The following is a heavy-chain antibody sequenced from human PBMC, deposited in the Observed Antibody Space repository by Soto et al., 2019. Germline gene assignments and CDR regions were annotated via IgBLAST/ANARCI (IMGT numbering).Heavy chain of an antibody. V-gene: IGHV3-23*01. CDR2: ISGSGGST. J-gene: IGHJ3*02. D-gene: IGHD3-3*01. Sequence: EVQLLESGGGLVQPGGSLRLSCAASGFTFSSYAMSWVRQAPGKGLEWVSAISGSGGSTYYADSVKGRFTISRDNSKATLYLQMNSLRAEAAAVYYCANGDETYYDFWSGYYKFPLHAFDIWGQGTMVTVSS. CDR3: ANGDETYYDFWSGYYKFPLHAFDI. CDR1: GFTFSSYA.